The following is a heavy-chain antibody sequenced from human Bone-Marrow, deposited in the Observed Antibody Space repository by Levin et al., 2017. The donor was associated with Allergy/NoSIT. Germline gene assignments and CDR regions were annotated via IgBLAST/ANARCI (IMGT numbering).Heavy chain of an antibody. CDR1: GFLFSGYG. V-gene: IGHV3-30*18. J-gene: IGHJ4*02. CDR2: IAHDGSNK. Sequence: GGSLRLSCAASGFLFSGYGMHWVRQAPGKGLEWLSVIAHDGSNKYYADSVKGRFTISRDNSKNTLFLEMDSLRPEDTATYYWGKEKVRPARPFEYGGQGTPVTFSS. CDR3: GKEKVRPARPFEY.